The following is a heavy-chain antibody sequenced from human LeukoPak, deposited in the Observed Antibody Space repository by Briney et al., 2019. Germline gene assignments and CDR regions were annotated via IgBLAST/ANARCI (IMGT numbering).Heavy chain of an antibody. CDR2: ISGSGGST. Sequence: GGSLRLSCAASGFTFSSYAMSWVRQAPGKGLEWVSAISGSGGSTYYADSVKGRFTISRDNSKNTLYLQMNSLRAEDTAVYYCATDSSGYSDAFDIWGQGTMVTVSS. CDR3: ATDSSGYSDAFDI. V-gene: IGHV3-23*01. D-gene: IGHD3-22*01. CDR1: GFTFSSYA. J-gene: IGHJ3*02.